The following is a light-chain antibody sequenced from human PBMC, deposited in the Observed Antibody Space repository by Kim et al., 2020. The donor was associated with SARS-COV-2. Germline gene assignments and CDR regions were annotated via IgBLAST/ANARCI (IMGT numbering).Light chain of an antibody. CDR1: SSDAGGYNY. CDR3: CSYSVTNTLV. CDR2: EVS. V-gene: IGLV2-8*01. J-gene: IGLJ3*02. Sequence: QSVLTQPPSASGSPGQSVTISCTGTSSDAGGYNYVSWYQQHPGKAPKLMIYEVSKRPSGVPDRFSGSKSDNTASLTVSGLQAGDEADYYCCSYSVTNTLVFGGGTQLTVL.